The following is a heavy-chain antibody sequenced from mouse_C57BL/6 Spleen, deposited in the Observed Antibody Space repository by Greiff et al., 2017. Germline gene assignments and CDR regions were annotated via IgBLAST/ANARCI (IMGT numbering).Heavy chain of an antibody. CDR1: GYTFTDYY. D-gene: IGHD5-1-1*01. J-gene: IGHJ4*01. CDR2: INPNNGGT. V-gene: IGHV1-26*01. CDR3: ARVYTSYCYAMDY. Sequence: EVQLQQSGPELVKPGASVKISCKASGYTFTDYYMNWVKQSHGKSLEWIGDINPNNGGTSYNQKFKGKATLTVDKSSSTAYMKLRSLTSVDSAVYYCARVYTSYCYAMDYWGQGTSVTVSA.